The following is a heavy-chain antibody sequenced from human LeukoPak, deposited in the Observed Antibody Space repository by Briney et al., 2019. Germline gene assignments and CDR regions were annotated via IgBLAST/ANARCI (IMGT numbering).Heavy chain of an antibody. V-gene: IGHV3-72*01. D-gene: IGHD4-17*01. CDR2: IRNKADGYTT. Sequence: GESLRLSCVVSGFTFSPHYMDWVRQSPGQGLEWVGLIRNKADGYTTIYGASVKGRFTISRDDSKSSVYLQMDSLKTEDTAVYYCGDLGSTGTDHWGQGTLVTVSS. CDR1: GFTFSPHY. J-gene: IGHJ4*02. CDR3: GDLGSTGTDH.